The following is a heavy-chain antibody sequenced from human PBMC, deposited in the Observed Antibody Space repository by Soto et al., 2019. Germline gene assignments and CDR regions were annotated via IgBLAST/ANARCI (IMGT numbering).Heavy chain of an antibody. D-gene: IGHD3-10*01. J-gene: IGHJ4*02. CDR2: IGRVSTYI. Sequence: QLVESGGGLVKPGGSLRLSCVASGFPFSSFSLNWIRQAPGKGLEWVSSIGRVSTYIYYADSVRGRFTVSRDNAKNSVYLQMSGLTAEDSGIYYCARVTAGSGSYQIDLWGQGTLVTVSS. CDR1: GFPFSSFS. CDR3: ARVTAGSGSYQIDL. V-gene: IGHV3-21*02.